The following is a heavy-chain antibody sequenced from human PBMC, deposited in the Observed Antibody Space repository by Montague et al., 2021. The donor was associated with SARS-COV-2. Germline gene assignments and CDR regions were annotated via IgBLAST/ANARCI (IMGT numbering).Heavy chain of an antibody. J-gene: IGHJ3*01. CDR1: GASISSTSYY. D-gene: IGHD6-19*01. Sequence: SETLSLTCTVSGASISSTSYYWGWVRQPPGKGLEWIGRISSSGSTCYNPSLKSRVTISVDTSKNQFSLKLGSVTAADTAVYYCARQENSSGWYKPDAFDVWGQGTMVTVSS. V-gene: IGHV4-39*01. CDR2: ISSSGST. CDR3: ARQENSSGWYKPDAFDV.